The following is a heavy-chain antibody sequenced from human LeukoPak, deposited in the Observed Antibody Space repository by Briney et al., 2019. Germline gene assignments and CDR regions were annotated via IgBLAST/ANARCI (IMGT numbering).Heavy chain of an antibody. V-gene: IGHV1-8*01. CDR1: GYTFTSYD. CDR2: MNPNSGNT. D-gene: IGHD3-16*02. Sequence: ASVKVSCKASGYTFTSYDINWVRQASGRGLEWMGWMNPNSGNTGYAQKFQGRVTMTRNTSISTAYMELSSLRSEDTAVYYCARVPRGYRPLDFDYWGQGTLVTVSS. CDR3: ARVPRGYRPLDFDY. J-gene: IGHJ4*02.